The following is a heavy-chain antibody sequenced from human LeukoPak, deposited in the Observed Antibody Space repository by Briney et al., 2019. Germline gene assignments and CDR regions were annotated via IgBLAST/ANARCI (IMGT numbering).Heavy chain of an antibody. CDR1: GYTFTSYD. D-gene: IGHD3-3*01. CDR2: MNPNSGNT. J-gene: IGHJ6*03. Sequence: ASVKVSCKASGYTFTSYDINWVRQATGQGLEWMGWMNPNSGNTGYAQKFQGRVTMTRNTSISTAYMELSSLRSEDTAVYYCARGLALPDYDFWSGYYQYYYYYYMDVWGKGTTVTVSS. CDR3: ARGLALPDYDFWSGYYQYYYYYYMDV. V-gene: IGHV1-8*01.